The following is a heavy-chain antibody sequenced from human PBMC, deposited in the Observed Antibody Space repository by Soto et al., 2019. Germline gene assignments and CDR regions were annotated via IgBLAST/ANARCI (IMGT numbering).Heavy chain of an antibody. CDR1: GFTFSSYG. D-gene: IGHD3-3*01. V-gene: IGHV3-33*01. Sequence: PGGSLRLSCAASGFTFSSYGMHWVRQAPGKGLEWVAVIWYDGSNKYYADSVKGRFTISRDNSKNTLYLQMNSLRAEDTAVYYCARDRRIFGTGNPHFDYWGQGTLVTVSS. J-gene: IGHJ4*02. CDR2: IWYDGSNK. CDR3: ARDRRIFGTGNPHFDY.